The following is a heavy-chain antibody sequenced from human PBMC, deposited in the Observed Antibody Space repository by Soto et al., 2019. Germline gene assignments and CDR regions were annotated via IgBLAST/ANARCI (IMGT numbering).Heavy chain of an antibody. CDR3: ARGRDILTGYYRGYYYYGMDV. J-gene: IGHJ6*02. D-gene: IGHD3-9*01. Sequence: SETLSLTCAVYGGSFSGYYWSWIRQPPGKWLEWIGEINHSGSTNYNPSLKSRVTISVDTSKNQFSLKLSSVTAADTAVYYCARGRDILTGYYRGYYYYGMDVWGQGXTVTVYS. CDR2: INHSGST. V-gene: IGHV4-34*01. CDR1: GGSFSGYY.